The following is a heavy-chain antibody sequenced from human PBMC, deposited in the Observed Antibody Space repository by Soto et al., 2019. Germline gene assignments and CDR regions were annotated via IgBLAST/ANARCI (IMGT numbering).Heavy chain of an antibody. CDR1: GFTFSSYA. CDR2: ISGSGGST. D-gene: IGHD3-16*01. CDR3: AKVFASSHRGKIDY. J-gene: IGHJ4*02. V-gene: IGHV3-23*01. Sequence: GGSLRLSCAASGFTFSSYAMSWVRQAPGKGLEWVSAISGSGGSTYYADSVKGRFTISRDNSKNTLYLQMNSLRAEDTAVYYCAKVFASSHRGKIDYWGQGTLVTVSS.